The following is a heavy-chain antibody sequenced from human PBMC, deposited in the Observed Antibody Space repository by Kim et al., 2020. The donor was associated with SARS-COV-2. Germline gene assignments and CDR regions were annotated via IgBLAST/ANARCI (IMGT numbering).Heavy chain of an antibody. Sequence: SVKVSCKASGGTFSSYAISWVRQAPGQGLEWMGGIIPIFGTANYAQKFQGRVTITGDESTSTAYMELSSLRSEDTAVYYCACRYYDYVWGSYRPTSFDYWGQGTLVTVSS. CDR3: ACRYYDYVWGSYRPTSFDY. CDR1: GGTFSSYA. CDR2: IIPIFGTA. V-gene: IGHV1-69*13. J-gene: IGHJ4*02. D-gene: IGHD3-16*02.